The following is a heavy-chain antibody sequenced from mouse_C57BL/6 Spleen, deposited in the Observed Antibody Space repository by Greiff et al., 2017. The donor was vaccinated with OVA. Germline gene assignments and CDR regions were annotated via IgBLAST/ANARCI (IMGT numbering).Heavy chain of an antibody. Sequence: VQLQQSGPELVKPGASVKISCKASGYAFSSSWMNWVKQRPGKGLEWIGRIDPGDGDTNYNGKFKGKATLTADKSSSTAYMQLSSLTSEDSAVYFCARRGNYYGSEGLAYWGQGTLVTVSA. CDR1: GYAFSSSW. J-gene: IGHJ3*01. CDR2: IDPGDGDT. CDR3: ARRGNYYGSEGLAY. D-gene: IGHD1-1*01. V-gene: IGHV1-82*01.